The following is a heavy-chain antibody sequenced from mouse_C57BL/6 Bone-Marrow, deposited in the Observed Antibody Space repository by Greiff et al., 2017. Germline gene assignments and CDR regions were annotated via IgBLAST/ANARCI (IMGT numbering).Heavy chain of an antibody. J-gene: IGHJ2*01. Sequence: EVQLQESGPGLVKPSQSLSLTCSVTGYSITSGYYWNWIRQFPGNKLEWMGYISYDGSNNYNPSLKNRISITRDTSKNQFFLKLNSVTTEDTATYDSARVGYGYDGYWGQGTTLTVSS. CDR2: ISYDGSN. CDR3: ARVGYGYDGY. V-gene: IGHV3-6*01. CDR1: GYSITSGYY. D-gene: IGHD2-2*01.